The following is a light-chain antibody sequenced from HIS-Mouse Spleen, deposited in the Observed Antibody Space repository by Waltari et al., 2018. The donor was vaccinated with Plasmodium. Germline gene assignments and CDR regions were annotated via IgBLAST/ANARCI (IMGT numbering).Light chain of an antibody. CDR2: DVS. J-gene: IGLJ2*01. V-gene: IGLV2-14*03. CDR3: SSYTSSSTLV. Sequence: QSALTRPASVSGSPGQSITISCTGTSSDVGGYNYVSWYQQHPGKAPKRMIYDVSNRPSGVTNRFSGSKSGNTASRTISGLQAEDEADYYCSSYTSSSTLVFGGGTKLTVL. CDR1: SSDVGGYNY.